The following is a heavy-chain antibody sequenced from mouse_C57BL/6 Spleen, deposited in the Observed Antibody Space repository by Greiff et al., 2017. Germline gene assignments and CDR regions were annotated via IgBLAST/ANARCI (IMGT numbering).Heavy chain of an antibody. CDR2: IYPGAGDI. Sequence: VKLHQSGPELVKPGASVKISCQAFGYAFSSSWMTWVKLRPGKGLVWIGRIYPGAGDINYTGKFKGKATLTGAKSSSTAYMQLSSLTLEESTVYFCARGGVLYFDYWGQGTPLTVSA. CDR1: GYAFSSSW. J-gene: IGHJ2*01. V-gene: IGHV1-82*01. D-gene: IGHD1-1*02. CDR3: ARGGVLYFDY.